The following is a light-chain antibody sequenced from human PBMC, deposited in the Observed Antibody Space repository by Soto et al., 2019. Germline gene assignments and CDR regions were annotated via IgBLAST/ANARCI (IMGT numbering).Light chain of an antibody. CDR1: QSLRSNY. J-gene: IGKJ5*01. Sequence: EIVLTQSPGTLSLSPGERATLSCRASQSLRSNYLAWYQHKPGQAPRLLIYDASSRATGIPDRFSGSGSGTDFTLTISRLEPEDFAVYYCQQYGNSPPITLGQGTRLEIK. CDR2: DAS. CDR3: QQYGNSPPIT. V-gene: IGKV3-20*01.